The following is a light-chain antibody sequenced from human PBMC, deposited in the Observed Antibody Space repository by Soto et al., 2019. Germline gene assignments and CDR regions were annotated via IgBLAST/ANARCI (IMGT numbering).Light chain of an antibody. CDR3: QHPKWA. Sequence: IQLTQSPSSLSASVGDRVTITCRASQDISGYVAWYQQRPGRAPQLLIYAASALQTGVPSRFSGSGSGTDCTLTITSLQPGDFGTYYCQHPKWAFGQGTTVEI. CDR1: QDISGY. V-gene: IGKV1-9*01. J-gene: IGKJ1*01. CDR2: AAS.